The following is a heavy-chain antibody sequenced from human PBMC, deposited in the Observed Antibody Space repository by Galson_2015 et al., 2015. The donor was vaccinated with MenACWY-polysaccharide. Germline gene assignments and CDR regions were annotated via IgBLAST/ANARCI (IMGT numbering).Heavy chain of an antibody. Sequence: SVRLSCAASGLTFSNWWMTWVRQAPGKGLEWVDSIKKDGSEKYYVDSVKGRVTISRDNAKDSLYLQMNSLRAEDTAVYFCARGHLGLGLWGQGTTVTVSS. CDR1: GLTFSNWW. D-gene: IGHD7-27*01. CDR2: IKKDGSEK. V-gene: IGHV3-7*01. J-gene: IGHJ6*02. CDR3: ARGHLGLGL.